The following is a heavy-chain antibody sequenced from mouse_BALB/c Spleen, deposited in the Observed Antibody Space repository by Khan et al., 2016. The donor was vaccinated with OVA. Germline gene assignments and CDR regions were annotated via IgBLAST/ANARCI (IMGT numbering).Heavy chain of an antibody. CDR1: GYTFTDYV. V-gene: IGHV1-77*01. CDR2: IYPGSDST. CDR3: AIAGWDVFAY. J-gene: IGHJ3*01. Sequence: VELVESGPELVKPGASVKMSCKASGYTFTDYVMNWVKQRNGQGLEWIGQIYPGSDSTYYNEKFKGKATLTADRSSNTAYMQLSNLTSEDSACYFCAIAGWDVFAYWGQGTLVTVSA. D-gene: IGHD4-1*01.